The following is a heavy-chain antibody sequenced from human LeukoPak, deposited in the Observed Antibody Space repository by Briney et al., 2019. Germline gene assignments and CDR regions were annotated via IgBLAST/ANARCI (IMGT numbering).Heavy chain of an antibody. V-gene: IGHV4-31*03. Sequence: SETLSLTCTVSGGSISSGGYYWSWIRQHPGKGLEWIGYIYYGGSTYYNPSLKSRVTISVDTSKNQFSLKLSSVTAADTAVYYCARWLQLRDYFDYWGQGTLVTVSS. D-gene: IGHD5-24*01. CDR3: ARWLQLRDYFDY. CDR2: IYYGGST. CDR1: GGSISSGGYY. J-gene: IGHJ4*02.